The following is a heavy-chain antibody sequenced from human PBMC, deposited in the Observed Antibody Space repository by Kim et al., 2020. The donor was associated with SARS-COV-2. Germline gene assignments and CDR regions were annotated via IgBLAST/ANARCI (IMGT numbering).Heavy chain of an antibody. CDR2: IYYSGST. CDR1: VGSISSGGYY. V-gene: IGHV4-31*03. Sequence: SETLSLTCTVSVGSISSGGYYWSWIRQHPGKGLEWIGYIYYSGSTYYNPALKSRVTISVDTSKNQLSLKLSSVTAADTAVYDCARATFYDFWSGNAFDIWGQGTMVTVSS. CDR3: ARATFYDFWSGNAFDI. D-gene: IGHD3-3*01. J-gene: IGHJ3*02.